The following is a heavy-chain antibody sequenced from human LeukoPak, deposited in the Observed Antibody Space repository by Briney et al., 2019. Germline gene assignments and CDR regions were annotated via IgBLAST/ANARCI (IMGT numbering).Heavy chain of an antibody. Sequence: VQPGGSLRLSCAASGFTVSSNYMSWVRQAPGKGLEWVSVIYSGGSTYYADSVKGRFTISRDNSKNTLYLQMSSLRAEDTAVYYCAREPGYYDFWSGYSPAFDIWGQGTMVTVSS. J-gene: IGHJ3*02. CDR2: IYSGGST. V-gene: IGHV3-66*02. CDR3: AREPGYYDFWSGYSPAFDI. CDR1: GFTVSSNY. D-gene: IGHD3-3*01.